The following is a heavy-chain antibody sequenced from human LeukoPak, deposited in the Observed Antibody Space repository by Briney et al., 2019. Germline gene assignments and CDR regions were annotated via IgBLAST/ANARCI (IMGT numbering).Heavy chain of an antibody. D-gene: IGHD3-10*01. Sequence: PGGSLRLSCAASGFTFSSYAMHWVRQAPGKGLEWVAVISYDGSNKYYADSVKGRFTISRDNSKNTLYLQMNSLRAEDTAVYYCARERITMVRGVTGPGGYWGQGTLVTVSS. CDR1: GFTFSSYA. J-gene: IGHJ4*02. V-gene: IGHV3-30-3*01. CDR3: ARERITMVRGVTGPGGY. CDR2: ISYDGSNK.